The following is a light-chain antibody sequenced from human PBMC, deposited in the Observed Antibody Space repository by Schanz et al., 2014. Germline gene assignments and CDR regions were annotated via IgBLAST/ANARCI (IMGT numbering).Light chain of an antibody. CDR2: DVS. CDR1: TSDVGGFDY. V-gene: IGLV2-14*03. Sequence: QSALTQPASVSGSPGQSITISCTGTTSDVGGFDYVSWYQQQPGKAPKLMIYDVSNRPSGVSNRFSGSKSGNTASLTISDLQAEDEADYYCSSFTTSSAPGVFGGGTKVTVL. CDR3: SSFTTSSAPGV. J-gene: IGLJ3*02.